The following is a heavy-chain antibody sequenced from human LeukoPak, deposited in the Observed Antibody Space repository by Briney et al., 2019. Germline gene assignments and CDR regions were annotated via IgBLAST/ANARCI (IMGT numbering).Heavy chain of an antibody. V-gene: IGHV3-66*01. Sequence: GGSLRLSCAASGFTVSSRNYMNWVREAAGKGQEWVSGIYTGGTTYYSDSVKGRFTISRDNPNNTLYLQMHSLRAEDTAVYYCAREISRFGIWGQGTLVTVSS. J-gene: IGHJ4*02. CDR2: IYTGGTT. D-gene: IGHD3-16*01. CDR1: GFTVSSRNY. CDR3: AREISRFGI.